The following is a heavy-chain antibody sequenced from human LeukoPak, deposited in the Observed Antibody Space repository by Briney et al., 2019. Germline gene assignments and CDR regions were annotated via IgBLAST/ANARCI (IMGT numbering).Heavy chain of an antibody. Sequence: PSETLSLTCPASGGSISNYYYWTWIRQPPGKGLEWIGYVYYTGSTNFNPSLKSRVTMSLDTSRNQFSLKLTSLTAADTAVYYCARGAMATTPFFDYWGQGTLVTVSS. V-gene: IGHV4-59*01. CDR1: GGSISNYY. CDR3: ARGAMATTPFFDY. CDR2: VYYTGST. J-gene: IGHJ4*02. D-gene: IGHD5-24*01.